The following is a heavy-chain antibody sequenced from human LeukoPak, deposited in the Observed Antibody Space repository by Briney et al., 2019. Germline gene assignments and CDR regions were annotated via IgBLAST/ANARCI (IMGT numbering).Heavy chain of an antibody. D-gene: IGHD6-19*01. CDR3: AKTSSGWVLGRYYFDY. J-gene: IGHJ4*02. Sequence: PGGSLRLSCAASGFTFSNYVMGWVRQDPGKGLQWVSIINGSGSFTSYADSVKGRLTISRDNSKNTLYLQMNSLRAEDTAVYYCAKTSSGWVLGRYYFDYWGQGTLVTVSS. CDR1: GFTFSNYV. V-gene: IGHV3-23*05. CDR2: INGSGSFT.